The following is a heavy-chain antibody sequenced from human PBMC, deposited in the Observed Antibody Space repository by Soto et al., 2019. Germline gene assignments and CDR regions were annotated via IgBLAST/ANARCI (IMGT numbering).Heavy chain of an antibody. V-gene: IGHV4-4*07. CDR3: ARDIGSYAYGEGY. CDR2: VYSSGTT. CDR1: GGSINSYW. J-gene: IGHJ4*02. Sequence: SETLSLTCSVSGGSINSYWWSWIRQPVGKGLEWIGRVYSSGTTDYNPSLNSRATLSVETSKNQFSLKLSSVTAADTAVYYCARDIGSYAYGEGYWGQGIQVTVSS. D-gene: IGHD3-10*01.